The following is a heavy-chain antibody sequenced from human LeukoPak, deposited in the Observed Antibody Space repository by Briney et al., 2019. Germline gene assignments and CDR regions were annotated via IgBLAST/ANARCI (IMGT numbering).Heavy chain of an antibody. CDR2: IYSGGST. CDR1: GFTVSSNH. J-gene: IGHJ4*02. CDR3: ASHSSGWYGFDY. Sequence: GGSLRLSCAASGFTVSSNHMSWVRQAPGKGLEWVSVIYSGGSTYYADSVKGRFTISRDNSKNTLYLQMNSLRAEDTAVYYCASHSSGWYGFDYWGQGTLVTVSS. D-gene: IGHD6-13*01. V-gene: IGHV3-53*01.